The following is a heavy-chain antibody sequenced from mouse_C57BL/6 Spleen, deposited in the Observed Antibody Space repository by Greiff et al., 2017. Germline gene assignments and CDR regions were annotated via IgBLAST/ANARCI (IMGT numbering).Heavy chain of an antibody. J-gene: IGHJ4*01. CDR1: GYAFSSSW. CDR3: ARGLYYAMDY. V-gene: IGHV1-82*01. CDR2: IYPGDGDT. Sequence: QVQLQQSGPELVKPGASVKISCKASGYAFSSSWMNWVKQRPGKGLEWIGRIYPGDGDTNYNGKFKGKDTLTADKSSSTAYMQLSSLTSEDSAVYFCARGLYYAMDYWGQGTSVTVSS.